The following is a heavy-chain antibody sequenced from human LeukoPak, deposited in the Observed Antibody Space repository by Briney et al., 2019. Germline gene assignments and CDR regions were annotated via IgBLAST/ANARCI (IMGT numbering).Heavy chain of an antibody. V-gene: IGHV4-59*01. CDR1: GGSISSYY. CDR3: ARVTGYRIEDYFDY. Sequence: SETLSLTCTVSGGSISSYYWSWIRQPPGKGLEWLGYIYYSGSTNYNPSLKSRVTISVETSKNEFSLKLRSVTAADTAVYYCARVTGYRIEDYFDYWGQGTLVTVSS. D-gene: IGHD6-13*01. J-gene: IGHJ4*02. CDR2: IYYSGST.